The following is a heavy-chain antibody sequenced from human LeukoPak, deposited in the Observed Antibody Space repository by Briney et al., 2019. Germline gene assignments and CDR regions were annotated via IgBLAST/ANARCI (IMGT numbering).Heavy chain of an antibody. V-gene: IGHV1-2*02. CDR1: GYTFTGYY. Sequence: ASVKDSCKASGYTFTGYYMHWVRQAPGQGLEWMGWINPNSGDTKFAREFQGRVTMTRDTSISTAYMGLSRLRSDDTAVYYCATQRGSYLWGSDFDYWGQATLVTVSS. J-gene: IGHJ4*02. D-gene: IGHD3-16*01. CDR2: INPNSGDT. CDR3: ATQRGSYLWGSDFDY.